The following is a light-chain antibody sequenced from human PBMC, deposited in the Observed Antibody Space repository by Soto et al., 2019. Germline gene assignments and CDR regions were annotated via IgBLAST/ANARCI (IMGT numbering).Light chain of an antibody. J-gene: IGKJ4*01. Sequence: EIVVTQSPGTLSSSPGERATLSCRASQSVSSSYLAWYQQKPGQAPRLLIYGASSRATGIPDRFSGSGSGTDFILTISRLEPEDFAVYYCQHFGSSPLTFGGGTKVEIK. CDR2: GAS. V-gene: IGKV3-20*01. CDR1: QSVSSSY. CDR3: QHFGSSPLT.